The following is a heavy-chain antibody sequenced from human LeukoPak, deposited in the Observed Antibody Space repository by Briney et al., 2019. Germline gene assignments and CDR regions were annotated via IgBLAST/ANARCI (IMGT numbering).Heavy chain of an antibody. V-gene: IGHV1-8*01. J-gene: IGHJ1*01. CDR3: ARVGEVAVAGTTAEDFQH. Sequence: GASVKVSCKASGYTFTSYDINWVRQATGQGLEWMGWMNPNSGNTGYAQKFQGRVTMTRNTSISTAYMELSSLRSEDKAVYYCARVGEVAVAGTTAEDFQHWGQGTLVTVSS. D-gene: IGHD6-19*01. CDR2: MNPNSGNT. CDR1: GYTFTSYD.